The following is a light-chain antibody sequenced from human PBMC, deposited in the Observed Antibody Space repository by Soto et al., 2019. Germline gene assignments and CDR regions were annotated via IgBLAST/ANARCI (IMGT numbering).Light chain of an antibody. CDR3: QQRSNWPPGIT. Sequence: DIVMTHSPDSLAVSLRERATINCNSSQSVSSNYLDWYQQKPGQAPRLLIYAVSSRATGIPARFSGSGSGTDFTLNISSLEPEDFAVYYCQQRSNWPPGITFGQGTRLEIK. V-gene: IGKV3D-20*02. CDR1: QSVSSNY. CDR2: AVS. J-gene: IGKJ5*01.